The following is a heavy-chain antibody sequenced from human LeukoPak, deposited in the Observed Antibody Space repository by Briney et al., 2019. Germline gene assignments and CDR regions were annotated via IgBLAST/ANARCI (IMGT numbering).Heavy chain of an antibody. CDR2: INWNGGST. D-gene: IGHD4-17*01. Sequence: PGGSLRLSCAASGFTVSSNYMSWVRQAPGKGLEWVSGINWNGGSTDYANSVKGRFTISRDNAKNSLYLQMNSLRAEDTALYHCARGPDYGDFFFDYWGQGTRVTVSS. CDR1: GFTVSSNY. CDR3: ARGPDYGDFFFDY. J-gene: IGHJ4*02. V-gene: IGHV3-20*01.